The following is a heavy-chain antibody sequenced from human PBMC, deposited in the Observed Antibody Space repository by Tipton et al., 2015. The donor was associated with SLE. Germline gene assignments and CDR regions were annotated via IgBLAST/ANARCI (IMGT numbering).Heavy chain of an antibody. V-gene: IGHV4-30-4*01. D-gene: IGHD4-17*01. CDR2: IYYSGST. Sequence: LRLSCTVSDGSISSGDYYWSWIRQPPGKGLEWIGYIYYSGSTYYNPSLKSRVTISVDTSKNQFSLKLGSVTAADTAVYYCARGGATVTTDYFDYWGQGTLVTVSS. J-gene: IGHJ4*02. CDR3: ARGGATVTTDYFDY. CDR1: DGSISSGDYY.